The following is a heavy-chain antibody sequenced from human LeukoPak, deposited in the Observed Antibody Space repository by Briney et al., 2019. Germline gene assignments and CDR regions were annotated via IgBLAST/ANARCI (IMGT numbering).Heavy chain of an antibody. Sequence: ASVTLSCKASGYTFTAYYIHWVRRAPGQGLEWMGWINPNSGGTESAQKFQGRVTMTRDTSISTAYMELSRLRSDDTAVYYCTRDHCTSINCYEYNYYGMDVWGQGTTVTVSS. CDR1: GYTFTAYY. CDR2: INPNSGGT. J-gene: IGHJ6*02. D-gene: IGHD2-2*01. CDR3: TRDHCTSINCYEYNYYGMDV. V-gene: IGHV1-2*02.